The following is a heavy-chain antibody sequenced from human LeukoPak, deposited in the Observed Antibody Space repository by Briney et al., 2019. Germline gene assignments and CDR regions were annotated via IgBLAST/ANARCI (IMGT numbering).Heavy chain of an antibody. CDR2: INHSGST. CDR3: ARGRTIFGVVIIRAYYFDY. CDR1: GGSFSGYY. J-gene: IGHJ4*02. Sequence: SETLSLTCAVYGGSFSGYYWSWIRQPPGKGLEWIGEINHSGSTNYNPSLKSRVTISVDTSKNQFSLKLSSVTAADTAVYYCARGRTIFGVVIIRAYYFDYWGQGTLVTVSS. D-gene: IGHD3-3*01. V-gene: IGHV4-34*01.